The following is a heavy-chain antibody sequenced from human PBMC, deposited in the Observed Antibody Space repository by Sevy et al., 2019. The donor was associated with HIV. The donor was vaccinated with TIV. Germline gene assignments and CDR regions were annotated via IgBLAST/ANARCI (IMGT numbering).Heavy chain of an antibody. D-gene: IGHD1-26*01. CDR1: GGSISSYY. CDR3: ARERSIVGVTYFDY. V-gene: IGHV4-59*01. Sequence: SENLSLTCTVSGGSISSYYWSWIRQPPGKGLEWIGYIYYSGSTNYNPSLKSRVTISVDTSKNQFSLKLSSVTAADTAVYYCARERSIVGVTYFDYWGQGTLVTISS. CDR2: IYYSGST. J-gene: IGHJ4*02.